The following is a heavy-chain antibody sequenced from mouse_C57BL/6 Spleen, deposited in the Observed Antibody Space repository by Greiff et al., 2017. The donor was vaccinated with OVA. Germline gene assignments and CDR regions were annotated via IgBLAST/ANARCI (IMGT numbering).Heavy chain of an antibody. V-gene: IGHV1-64*01. D-gene: IGHD1-1*01. CDR1: GYTFTSYW. CDR3: ARGGDYYGY. CDR2: IHPNSGST. Sequence: QVQLQQPGAELVKPGASVKLSCKASGYTFTSYWMHWVKQRPGQGLEWIGMIHPNSGSTNYNEKLKSKATLTVDKSSSTAYMQLSSLTSEDSAVYYCARGGDYYGYWGQGTTLTVSS. J-gene: IGHJ2*01.